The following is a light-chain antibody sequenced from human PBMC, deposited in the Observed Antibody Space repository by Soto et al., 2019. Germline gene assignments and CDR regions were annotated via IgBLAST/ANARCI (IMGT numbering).Light chain of an antibody. J-gene: IGKJ1*01. CDR1: QSVSSY. Sequence: EIVLSQSPATLSLSPGLRATLSCRASQSVSSYLAWYQQKPGQAPRLLIYDASNRATGIPARFSGSGSGTDFTLTISSLEPEDFAVYYCQQRSNWLWTVGQGTKVDIK. CDR2: DAS. CDR3: QQRSNWLWT. V-gene: IGKV3-11*01.